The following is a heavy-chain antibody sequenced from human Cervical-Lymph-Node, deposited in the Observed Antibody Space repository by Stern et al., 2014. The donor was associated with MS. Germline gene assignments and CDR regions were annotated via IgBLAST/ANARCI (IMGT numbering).Heavy chain of an antibody. CDR2: FDPEDGET. V-gene: IGHV1-24*01. D-gene: IGHD3-3*01. J-gene: IGHJ4*02. CDR3: AAGGWRGERGKELDY. CDR1: GHTLSELP. Sequence: QDQLVESGADVKKPGASVKVSCKVSGHTLSELPMHWVRQAPGKGLEWMGGFDPEDGETIYAQKFQGRVTMTEDTSTDTAYMELRSLRSEDTAVYFCAAGGWRGERGKELDYWGQGTLVTVSS.